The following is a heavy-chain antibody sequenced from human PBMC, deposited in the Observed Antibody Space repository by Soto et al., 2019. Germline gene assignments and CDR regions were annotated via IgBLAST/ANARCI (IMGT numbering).Heavy chain of an antibody. J-gene: IGHJ6*02. CDR3: ARVSGSYYYGMDV. Sequence: QVQLQESGPGLVKPSGTLSLTCAVSCGSISSSNWWSWVRQPPGKGLEWIGEIYHRGSTNYTPSLKSRVTISVDKSKNQFSLKLSSVTAADTAVYYCARVSGSYYYGMDVWGQGTTGTVSS. V-gene: IGHV4-4*02. CDR2: IYHRGST. CDR1: CGSISSSNW. D-gene: IGHD1-26*01.